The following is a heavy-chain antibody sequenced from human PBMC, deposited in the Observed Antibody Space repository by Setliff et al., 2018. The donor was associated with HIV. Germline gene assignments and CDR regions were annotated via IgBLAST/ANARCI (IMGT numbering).Heavy chain of an antibody. J-gene: IGHJ6*03. CDR1: GGSISSNSW. V-gene: IGHV4-4*02. CDR2: IFYTGFT. CDR3: ARVSPPPDNYFYYYMDV. D-gene: IGHD3-9*01. Sequence: SETLSLTCDVSGGSISSNSWWTWVRQPPGKGLEWIGRIFYTGFTYYSPSLESRVTMSVDTSKNQFSLKLSSVTAADTALYYCARVSPPPDNYFYYYMDVWGKGTTVTVSS.